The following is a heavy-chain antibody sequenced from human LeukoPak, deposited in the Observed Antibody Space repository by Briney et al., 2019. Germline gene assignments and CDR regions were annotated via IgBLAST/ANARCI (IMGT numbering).Heavy chain of an antibody. D-gene: IGHD1-1*01. CDR1: GFTFSSYS. V-gene: IGHV3-21*01. Sequence: GGSLRLSCAASGFTFSSYSMNWVRQAPGKGLEWVLSISSSSSYIYYADSVKGRFTISRDNAKNSLYLQMNSLRAEDTAVYYCARGPNWNDDYYFDYWGQGTLVTVSS. CDR3: ARGPNWNDDYYFDY. CDR2: ISSSSSYI. J-gene: IGHJ4*02.